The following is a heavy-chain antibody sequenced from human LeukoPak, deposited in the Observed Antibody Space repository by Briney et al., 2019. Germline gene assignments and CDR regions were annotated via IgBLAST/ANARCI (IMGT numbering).Heavy chain of an antibody. J-gene: IGHJ5*02. Sequence: SETLSLTCTVSGGSISHYYWSWIRQPPEKGLEWIGYTYYGGSTKFNPPLKSRVAISVDTSKKQFSLNRTSVTAADTAVYYCARGPSVTSIGGPWGQGTLVTVSA. CDR1: GGSISHYY. D-gene: IGHD4-17*01. CDR3: ARGPSVTSIGGP. V-gene: IGHV4-59*01. CDR2: TYYGGST.